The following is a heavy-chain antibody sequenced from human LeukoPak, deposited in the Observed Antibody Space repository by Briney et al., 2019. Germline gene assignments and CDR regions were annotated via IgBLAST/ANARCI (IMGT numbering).Heavy chain of an antibody. CDR2: IYHSGST. V-gene: IGHV4-38-2*01. CDR1: GYSISSGYY. Sequence: PSETLSLTCAVSGYSISSGYYWGWIRQPPGKGLEWIGGIYHSGSTYYNPSLKSRVTISVDTSKNQFSLKLSSVTAADTAVYYCARHELAAAGDFDYWGQGTLVTVSS. CDR3: ARHELAAAGDFDY. D-gene: IGHD6-13*01. J-gene: IGHJ4*02.